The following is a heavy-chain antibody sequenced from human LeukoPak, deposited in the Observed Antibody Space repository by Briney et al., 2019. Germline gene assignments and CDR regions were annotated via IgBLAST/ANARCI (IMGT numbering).Heavy chain of an antibody. CDR2: IIPIFGTA. Sequence: ASVKVSCKASGYTFTSYGISWVRQAPGQGLEWMGGIIPIFGTANYAQKFQGRVTITADESTSTAYMELSSLRSEDTAVYYCARSYYYDSSGYYRSWGQGTLVTVSS. CDR3: ARSYYYDSSGYYRS. CDR1: GYTFTSYG. J-gene: IGHJ4*02. V-gene: IGHV1-69*13. D-gene: IGHD3-22*01.